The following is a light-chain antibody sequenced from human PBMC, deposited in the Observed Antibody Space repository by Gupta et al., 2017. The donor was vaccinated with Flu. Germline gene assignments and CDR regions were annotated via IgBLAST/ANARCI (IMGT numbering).Light chain of an antibody. CDR3: QHSNTPPLT. V-gene: IGKV1-39*01. CDR1: QSISSY. CDR2: SAS. J-gene: IGKJ4*01. Sequence: DIQMTQSPSSLSASVGDRVTITCRASQSISSYVNWYQQTPGKAPKFLIYSASNLQSGVSSRFSGSGSGTDFTLTISRLQPEDFATYYCQHSNTPPLTFGRGTKVEIK.